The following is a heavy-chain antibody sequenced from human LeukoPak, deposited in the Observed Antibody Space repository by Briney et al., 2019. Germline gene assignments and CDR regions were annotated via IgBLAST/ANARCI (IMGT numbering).Heavy chain of an antibody. CDR3: ARTYGSGSYSYFDY. Sequence: ASVKVSCKASGYTFTSYGISWVRQAPGQGLEWMGWINPNSGGTNYAQKFQGRVTMTRDTSISTAYMELSRLRSDDTAVYYCARTYGSGSYSYFDYWGQGTLVTVSS. V-gene: IGHV1-2*02. D-gene: IGHD3-10*01. CDR1: GYTFTSYG. CDR2: INPNSGGT. J-gene: IGHJ4*02.